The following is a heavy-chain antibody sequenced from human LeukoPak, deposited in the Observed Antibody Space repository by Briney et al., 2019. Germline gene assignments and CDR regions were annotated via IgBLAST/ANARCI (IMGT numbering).Heavy chain of an antibody. CDR3: ASSRGYTSGLWYYYMDV. CDR2: INNSGTT. D-gene: IGHD6-25*01. J-gene: IGHJ6*03. CDR1: GASFSGYY. V-gene: IGHV4-34*01. Sequence: PSETLSLTCAVYGASFSGYYWSWIRQPPGQGLEWIAEINNSGTTNYNPSLKGRVTISVDTPKNQCSLRRSSLTAAQTAVFYGASSRGYTSGLWYYYMDVWGKGTTVPVSS.